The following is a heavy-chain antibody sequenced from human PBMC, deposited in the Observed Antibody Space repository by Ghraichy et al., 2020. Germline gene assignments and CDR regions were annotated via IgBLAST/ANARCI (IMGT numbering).Heavy chain of an antibody. CDR2: ISGGDVST. CDR3: AKGQYCGGGNRYSSWFDP. V-gene: IGHV3-23*01. CDR1: GFMFSSYV. J-gene: IGHJ5*02. Sequence: GGSLRLSCAASGFMFSSYVMNWVRQAPGKGLEWVSGISGGDVSTYYADSVKGRFTISRDNINHILYLQMNSLRAEDTAFYYCAKGQYCGGGNRYSSWFDPWGQGTLVTVAS. D-gene: IGHD2-15*01.